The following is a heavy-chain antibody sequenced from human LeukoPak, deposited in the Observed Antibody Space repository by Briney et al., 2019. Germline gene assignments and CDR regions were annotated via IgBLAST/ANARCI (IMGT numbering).Heavy chain of an antibody. J-gene: IGHJ4*02. Sequence: SETLSLTCTVSGSSIGTYSWSWIRQPPGKGLEFIGYIHSDGTTNYDSSLQSRVAISLDTSKIQFSLRLYSVTAADTALYFCARLNFRGGEALHFDSWGQGTLVTVSS. CDR2: IHSDGTT. CDR3: ARLNFRGGEALHFDS. CDR1: GSSIGTYS. D-gene: IGHD3-16*01. V-gene: IGHV4-4*09.